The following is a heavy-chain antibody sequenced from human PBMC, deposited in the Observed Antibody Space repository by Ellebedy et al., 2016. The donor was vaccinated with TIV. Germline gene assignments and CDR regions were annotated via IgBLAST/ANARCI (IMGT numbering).Heavy chain of an antibody. CDR1: GFTFSNYA. D-gene: IGHD3-10*01. CDR3: AIRGRY. Sequence: PGGSLRLSCAASGFTFSNYAMNWVRQAPGKGLEWVANIKQDGSEKYYVDSVKGRFTISRDNAKNSLYLQMNSLRAEDTAVYYCAIRGRYWGQGTLVTVSS. V-gene: IGHV3-7*03. CDR2: IKQDGSEK. J-gene: IGHJ4*02.